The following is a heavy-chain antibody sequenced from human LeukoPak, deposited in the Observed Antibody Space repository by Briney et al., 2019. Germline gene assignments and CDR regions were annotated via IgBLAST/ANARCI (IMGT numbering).Heavy chain of an antibody. J-gene: IGHJ4*02. Sequence: SQTLSLTCAISGDSIFTNNVAWNWIRQSPSRGLEWLGRTYYRSKWSFDYAVSVKSRITINADTSKNQFSLQLSSVTSEDTAVYFCARGKYTSFDNWGQGTLVTVSP. D-gene: IGHD6-6*01. CDR3: ARGKYTSFDN. CDR1: GDSIFTNNVA. CDR2: TYYRSKWSF. V-gene: IGHV6-1*01.